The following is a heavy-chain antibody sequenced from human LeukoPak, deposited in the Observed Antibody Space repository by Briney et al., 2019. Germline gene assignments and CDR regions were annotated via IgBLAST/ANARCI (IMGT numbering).Heavy chain of an antibody. CDR2: IYYSGST. D-gene: IGHD3-3*01. CDR1: GGSISSHY. CDR3: ARDGTYYDFWSGQGGAFDI. V-gene: IGHV4-59*11. J-gene: IGHJ3*02. Sequence: SETLSLTCTVSGGSISSHYWSWIRQPPGKELEWIGYIYYSGSTNYNPSLKSRVTISVDTSKNQFSLKLSSVTAADTAVYYCARDGTYYDFWSGQGGAFDIWGQGTMVTVSS.